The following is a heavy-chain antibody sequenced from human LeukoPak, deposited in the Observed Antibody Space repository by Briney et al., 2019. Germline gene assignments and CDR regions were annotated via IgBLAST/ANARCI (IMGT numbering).Heavy chain of an antibody. D-gene: IGHD3-10*01. CDR1: GFTFSIYA. V-gene: IGHV3-23*01. Sequence: GGSLRLSCAASGFTFSIYAMTWVRQAPGKGLEWGSDISGSGGSTNYADSVKGRFTISRDNSKNTLYLQMNSLRVEDTAVYYCAKKSVSWFFDYWGQGTLVTVSS. J-gene: IGHJ4*02. CDR2: ISGSGGST. CDR3: AKKSVSWFFDY.